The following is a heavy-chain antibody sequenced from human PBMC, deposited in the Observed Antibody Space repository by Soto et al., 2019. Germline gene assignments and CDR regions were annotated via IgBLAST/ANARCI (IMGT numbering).Heavy chain of an antibody. CDR2: INHSGST. Sequence: SETLSLTCAVYGGSFSGYYWSWIRQPPGKGLEWIGEINHSGSTNYNPSLKSRVTISVDTSKNQFSLRLSSVTAADTAVYYCTTGLAGIYAGWGQGTLVTVSS. J-gene: IGHJ4*02. CDR1: GGSFSGYY. D-gene: IGHD1-26*01. CDR3: TTGLAGIYAG. V-gene: IGHV4-34*01.